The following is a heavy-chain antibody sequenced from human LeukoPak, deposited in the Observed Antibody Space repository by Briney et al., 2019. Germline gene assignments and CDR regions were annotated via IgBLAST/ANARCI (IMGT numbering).Heavy chain of an antibody. CDR2: ISAYNGNT. Sequence: ASVKVSCKASGYTFTSYGISWVRQAPGQGLEWMGWISAYNGNTNYAQKFQGRVTITTDESTSTAYMELSSLRSEDTAVYYCARGTAYFDYWGQGTLVTVSS. CDR1: GYTFTSYG. V-gene: IGHV1-18*01. J-gene: IGHJ4*02. CDR3: ARGTAYFDY.